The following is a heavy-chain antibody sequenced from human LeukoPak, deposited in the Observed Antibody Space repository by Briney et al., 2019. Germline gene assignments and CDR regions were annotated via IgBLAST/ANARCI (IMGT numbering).Heavy chain of an antibody. CDR1: GFTFSKYW. D-gene: IGHD6-19*01. Sequence: RPGGSLRLSCAASGFTFSKYWMLWVRQAPGKGPESVSRINTDGTVTTYADSVKGRFTVSRDNADNTMFLQMNSVRDEDTAVYYCATKQWLAPPPDSWGQGTPVTVSS. CDR3: ATKQWLAPPPDS. CDR2: INTDGTVT. J-gene: IGHJ4*02. V-gene: IGHV3-74*01.